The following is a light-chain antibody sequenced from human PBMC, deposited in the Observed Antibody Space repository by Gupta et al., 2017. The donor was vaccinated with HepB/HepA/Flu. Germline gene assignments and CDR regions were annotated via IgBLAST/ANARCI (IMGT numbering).Light chain of an antibody. CDR1: ETINNY. J-gene: IGKJ4*01. Sequence: EIVLTQSPATLSLSPGERATLSCRASETINNYLAWYQKKPGQAPRLLIYDASNRATGIPARFSGSGSGTDFTLTISSLEPEDFAVYYCQQRRNWPLTFGGGTKVEIK. CDR2: DAS. V-gene: IGKV3-11*01. CDR3: QQRRNWPLT.